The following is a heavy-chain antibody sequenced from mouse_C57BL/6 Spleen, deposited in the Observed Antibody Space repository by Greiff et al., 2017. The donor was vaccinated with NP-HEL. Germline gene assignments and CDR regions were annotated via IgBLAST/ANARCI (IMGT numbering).Heavy chain of an antibody. D-gene: IGHD4-1*01. Sequence: EVKVVESGGDLVKPGGSLKLSCAASGFTFSSYGMSWVRQTPDKRLEWVATISSGGSYTYYPDSVKGRFTISRENAKNTLYMQMSSLKSEDTAMYYCASLWDVGFDYWGQGTTLTVSS. V-gene: IGHV5-6*01. J-gene: IGHJ2*01. CDR2: ISSGGSYT. CDR1: GFTFSSYG. CDR3: ASLWDVGFDY.